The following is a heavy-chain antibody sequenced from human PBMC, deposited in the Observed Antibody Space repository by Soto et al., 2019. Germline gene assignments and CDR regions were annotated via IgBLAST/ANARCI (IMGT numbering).Heavy chain of an antibody. J-gene: IGHJ4*02. CDR2: ISGSGGST. CDR1: GFTFSSYA. V-gene: IGHV3-23*01. CDR3: AKDGYSSPSGFDY. Sequence: VGSLRLSCAASGFTFSSYAMSWVRQAPGKGLEWVSAISGSGGSTYYADSVKGRFTISRDNSKNTLYLQMNSLRAEDTAVYYCAKDGYSSPSGFDYWGQGTLVTVSS. D-gene: IGHD6-13*01.